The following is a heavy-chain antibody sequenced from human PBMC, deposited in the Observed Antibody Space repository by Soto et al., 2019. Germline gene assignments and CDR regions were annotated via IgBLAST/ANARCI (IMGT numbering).Heavy chain of an antibody. Sequence: QVQLVQSGAEVREPGSSVKVSCTASGGKFSIYAISWVRQAPGQGLEWMGGLMPMFGTSNYAQKFKGRVTITADESTRNVYMDLSSLMYEDTAIYFCARDMWSENPPVYYYGMDVRGHGTTVTV. CDR3: ARDMWSENPPVYYYGMDV. J-gene: IGHJ6*02. CDR2: LMPMFGTS. V-gene: IGHV1-69*01. CDR1: GGKFSIYA. D-gene: IGHD2-8*01.